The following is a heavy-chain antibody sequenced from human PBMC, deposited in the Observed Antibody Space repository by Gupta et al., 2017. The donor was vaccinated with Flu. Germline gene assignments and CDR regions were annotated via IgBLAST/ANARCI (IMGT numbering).Heavy chain of an antibody. D-gene: IGHD3-10*01. CDR1: GHSISSGYY. V-gene: IGHV4-38-2*01. Sequence: QVQLQESGPGLVKPPETLSLTCAVSGHSISSGYYWGWIRQPPGKGLEWIGSIYPSWSTYYNPTIKSRVTISVDTSKIQFSLKLSSVTAAATAVYYCARVVSGSGSYYYGMDVWGQGTTVTVSS. J-gene: IGHJ6*02. CDR3: ARVVSGSGSYYYGMDV. CDR2: IYPSWST.